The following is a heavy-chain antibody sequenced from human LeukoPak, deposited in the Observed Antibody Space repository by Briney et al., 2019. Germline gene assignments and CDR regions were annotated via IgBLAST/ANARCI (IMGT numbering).Heavy chain of an antibody. V-gene: IGHV3-9*01. CDR3: AKDHVSSDP. CDR1: GFTFDDYA. Sequence: GGSLRLSCAASGFTFDDYAMHWVRQAPGKGLEWVSGISWNSGSIGYADSVKGRFTISRDNAKNTLYLQMNSLRAEDTAVYYCAKDHVSSDPWGQGTLVTVSS. D-gene: IGHD6-13*01. J-gene: IGHJ5*02. CDR2: ISWNSGSI.